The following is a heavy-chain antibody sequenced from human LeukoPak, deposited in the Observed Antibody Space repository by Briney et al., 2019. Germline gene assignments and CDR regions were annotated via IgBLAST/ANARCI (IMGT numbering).Heavy chain of an antibody. CDR2: IYYSGST. V-gene: IGHV4-39*01. Sequence: SETLSLTCTVSGGSISSSSYYWGWIRQPPGKGLEWIGSIYYSGSTYYNPSLKSRVTISVDTSKNQFSLKLSSVTAADTAVYYCASGAMIVVVPDYWGQGTLVTVSP. J-gene: IGHJ4*02. D-gene: IGHD3-22*01. CDR1: GGSISSSSYY. CDR3: ASGAMIVVVPDY.